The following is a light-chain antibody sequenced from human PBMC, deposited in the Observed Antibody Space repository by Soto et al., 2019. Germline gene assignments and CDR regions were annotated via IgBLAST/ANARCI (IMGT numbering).Light chain of an antibody. CDR2: DGS. CDR1: QSVSYW. J-gene: IGKJ3*01. Sequence: DIHLTQSPSTLSTSVGARVTITCRASQSVSYWLAWYQQKPGKAPNLLIYDGSTLASGVPPRFSGGGFGTEFTLNISSLQPDDSAMYYCQHYNTSSKAFGPGTRVEIK. CDR3: QHYNTSSKA. V-gene: IGKV1-5*01.